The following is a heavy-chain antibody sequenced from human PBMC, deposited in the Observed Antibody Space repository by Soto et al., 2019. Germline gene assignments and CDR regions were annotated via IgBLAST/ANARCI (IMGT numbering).Heavy chain of an antibody. CDR3: AKDQLAVAGLHWFDP. D-gene: IGHD6-19*01. CDR1: GFTFSSYA. V-gene: IGHV3-23*01. CDR2: ISGSGGST. J-gene: IGHJ5*02. Sequence: EVQLLESGGGLVQPGGSLRLSCAASGFTFSSYAMSWVRQAPGKGLEWVSVISGSGGSTYYADSVKGRFTISRDNSKNQLYLQMNRLRAEDTAVYYCAKDQLAVAGLHWFDPWGQGTLVTVSS.